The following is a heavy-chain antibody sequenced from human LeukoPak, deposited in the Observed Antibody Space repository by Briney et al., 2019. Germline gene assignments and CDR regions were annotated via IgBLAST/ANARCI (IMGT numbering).Heavy chain of an antibody. CDR2: ISSSSSTI. Sequence: GGSLRLSCAASGFTFSTYSINWVRQAPGKGLEWVSYISSSSSTIYYADSVKGRFTISRDNAKNSLYLQMNSLRAEDTAVYYCARESKPAAFYYYYMDVWGKGTTVTVSS. CDR1: GFTFSTYS. J-gene: IGHJ6*03. V-gene: IGHV3-48*01. D-gene: IGHD2-2*01. CDR3: ARESKPAAFYYYYMDV.